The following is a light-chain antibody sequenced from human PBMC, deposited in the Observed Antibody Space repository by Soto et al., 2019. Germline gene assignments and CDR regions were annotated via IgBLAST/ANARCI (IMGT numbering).Light chain of an antibody. J-gene: IGLJ2*01. V-gene: IGLV2-14*01. CDR1: SGDIGGYNY. CDR2: EVT. CDR3: SSYTTNITPVV. Sequence: QSALTQPASVSGSPGQSITISCTGTSGDIGGYNYVSWYQQHPGKAPKLLISEVTNRPSGVSNRFSGSKSGNTASLTISGLQAEDEADYYCSSYTTNITPVVFGGGTKRPS.